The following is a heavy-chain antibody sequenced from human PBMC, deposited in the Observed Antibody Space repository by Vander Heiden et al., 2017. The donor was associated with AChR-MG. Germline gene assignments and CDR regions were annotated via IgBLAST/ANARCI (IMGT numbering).Heavy chain of an antibody. J-gene: IGHJ4*02. CDR1: GFPFDTYS. D-gene: IGHD6-13*01. CDR3: AREAAVTGFDL. V-gene: IGHV3-48*01. CDR2: ISTSGSTI. Sequence: EVQLVESGGGLAQPGGSLRLSCAASGFPFDTYSMNWVRQAPGKGLEWLSYISTSGSTIYSADSVKGRFTISRDNDKHSLYLQMESLSADDTAVYFCAREAAVTGFDLWGQGTLGTVSS.